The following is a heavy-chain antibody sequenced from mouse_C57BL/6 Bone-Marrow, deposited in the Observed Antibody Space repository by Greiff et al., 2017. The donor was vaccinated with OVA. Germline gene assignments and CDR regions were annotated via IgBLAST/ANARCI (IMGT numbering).Heavy chain of an antibody. CDR1: GYTFTSYW. V-gene: IGHV1-53*01. CDR2: INPGNGGT. Sequence: QVHVKQPGTELVKPGASVKLSCKASGYTFTSYWMHWVKQRPGQGLEWIGRINPGNGGTNYNEKFKGKATLTADNSSSTAYMQLSTLTSEDSAFYYCARDDAFDYWGQGTTLTVSS. D-gene: IGHD2-3*01. J-gene: IGHJ2*01. CDR3: ARDDAFDY.